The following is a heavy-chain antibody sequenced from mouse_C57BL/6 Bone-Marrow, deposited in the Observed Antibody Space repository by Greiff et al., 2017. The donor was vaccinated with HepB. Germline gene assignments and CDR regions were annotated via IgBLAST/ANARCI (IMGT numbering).Heavy chain of an antibody. J-gene: IGHJ3*01. D-gene: IGHD1-1*01. CDR3: ARQDYGSRPWFAY. CDR2: ISNGGGST. Sequence: EVKLMESGGGLVQPGGSLKLSCAASGFTFSDYYMYWVRQTPEKRLEWVAYISNGGGSTYYPDTVKGRFTISRDNAKNTLYLQMSRLKSEDTAMYYCARQDYGSRPWFAYWGQGTLVTVSA. V-gene: IGHV5-12*01. CDR1: GFTFSDYY.